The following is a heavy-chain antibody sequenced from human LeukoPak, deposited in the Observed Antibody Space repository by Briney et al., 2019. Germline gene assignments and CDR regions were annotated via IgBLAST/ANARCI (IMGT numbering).Heavy chain of an antibody. J-gene: IGHJ4*02. CDR2: IKSKTDGGTT. V-gene: IGHV3-15*01. CDR3: TTWYYYGSGSYYNVNY. Sequence: GGSLRLSCAASGFTLSTYGMHWVRQAPGKGLEWVGRIKSKTDGGTTDYAAPVKGRFTVSRDDSENTLCLQMNSLKTEDTAVYYCTTWYYYGSGSYYNVNYWGQGTLVTVSS. D-gene: IGHD3-10*01. CDR1: GFTLSTYG.